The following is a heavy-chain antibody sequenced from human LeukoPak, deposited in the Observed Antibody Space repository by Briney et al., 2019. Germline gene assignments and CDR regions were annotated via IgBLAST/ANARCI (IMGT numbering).Heavy chain of an antibody. Sequence: GGSLRLSCAASGFTFSSYGMNWVRQAPGKGLEWVAKIKQDGSEKYYVDSVKGRFTISRDNAKNSLYLQMNSLRAEDTAMYYCARVGTTVVQAFDIWGQGTMVTVSS. CDR3: ARVGTTVVQAFDI. D-gene: IGHD4-23*01. V-gene: IGHV3-7*01. J-gene: IGHJ3*02. CDR1: GFTFSSYG. CDR2: IKQDGSEK.